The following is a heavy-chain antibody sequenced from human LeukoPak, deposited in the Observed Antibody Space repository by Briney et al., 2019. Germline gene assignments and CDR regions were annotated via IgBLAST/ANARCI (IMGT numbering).Heavy chain of an antibody. CDR1: GFTFSSYG. D-gene: IGHD6-19*01. J-gene: IGHJ4*02. CDR2: INSDGSST. CDR3: ARDNQIAVAGLYYFDY. Sequence: GGSLRLSCAASGFTFSSYGMRWVRQAPGKGLVWVSRINSDGSSTSYADSVKGRFTISRDNAKNTLYLQMNSLRAEDTAVYYCARDNQIAVAGLYYFDYWGQGTLVTVSS. V-gene: IGHV3-74*01.